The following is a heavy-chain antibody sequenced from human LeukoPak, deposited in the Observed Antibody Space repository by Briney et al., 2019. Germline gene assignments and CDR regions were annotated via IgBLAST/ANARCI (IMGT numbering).Heavy chain of an antibody. V-gene: IGHV3-30*04. CDR2: ISYDGTNK. CDR1: GFTFSSYA. D-gene: IGHD6-19*01. J-gene: IGHJ4*02. CDR3: ARDVEVAGIRDS. Sequence: GGSLRLSCAASGFTFSSYAMHWVRQAPGKGLEWVTVISYDGTNKYYTDSVKGRFTISRDNSKNTLYLQMNNLRADDTALYYCARDVEVAGIRDSWGQGTVVTVSS.